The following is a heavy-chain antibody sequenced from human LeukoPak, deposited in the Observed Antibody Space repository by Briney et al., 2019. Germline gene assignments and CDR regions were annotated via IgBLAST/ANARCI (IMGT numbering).Heavy chain of an antibody. V-gene: IGHV4-38-2*02. D-gene: IGHD3-16*01. J-gene: IGHJ4*02. CDR1: GYSISSGYY. Sequence: SETLSLTCTVSGYSISSGYYWGWIWQPPGKGLEWIGSIYHSGSTYYNPSLKSRVTISVDTSKNQFSLKLSSVTAADTAVYYCARSRRDFNGGAIGLFDYWGQGTLVTVSS. CDR2: IYHSGST. CDR3: ARSRRDFNGGAIGLFDY.